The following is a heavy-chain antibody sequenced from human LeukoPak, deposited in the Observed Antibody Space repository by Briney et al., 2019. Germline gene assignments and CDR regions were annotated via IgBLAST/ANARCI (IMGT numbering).Heavy chain of an antibody. CDR2: FYYSGST. J-gene: IGHJ4*02. CDR3: ARGRGQWLVKGRYDY. V-gene: IGHV4-59*12. Sequence: TSETLSLTCTVSGGSISGYYWSWVRQPPGKGLEWIGYFYYSGSTNYNPSLKSRVTISVDTSKNQFSLKLSSVTAADTAVYYCARGRGQWLVKGRYDYWGQGTLVTVSS. CDR1: GGSISGYY. D-gene: IGHD6-19*01.